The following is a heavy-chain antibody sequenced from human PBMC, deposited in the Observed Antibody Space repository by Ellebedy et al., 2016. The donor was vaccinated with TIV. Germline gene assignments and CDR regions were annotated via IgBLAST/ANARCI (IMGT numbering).Heavy chain of an antibody. Sequence: AASVKVSCKASGYIFTDYYLHWVRQVPGQGLEWMGWFSPKNNDRKYAQKFEGCVTMSRDTFISTAYMEVSRLRPDDTAVYYCARGTGTTGTSFDYWGQGALVIVSS. CDR1: GYIFTDYY. J-gene: IGHJ4*02. D-gene: IGHD1-1*01. CDR2: FSPKNNDR. V-gene: IGHV1-2*04. CDR3: ARGTGTTGTSFDY.